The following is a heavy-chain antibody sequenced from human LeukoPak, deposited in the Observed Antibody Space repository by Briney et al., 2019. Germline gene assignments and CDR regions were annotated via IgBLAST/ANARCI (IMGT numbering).Heavy chain of an antibody. CDR1: GITFSRYW. Sequence: GGSLRLSCVDSGITFSRYWMSWVRQAPGKGLEWVANIKQDGGEKYYVDSVKGRFTISRDDSRNTLYLQMNSLRGDDTAVYYCAKDVEKWESLHFFDYWGQGTLVTVSS. J-gene: IGHJ4*02. V-gene: IGHV3-7*03. CDR2: IKQDGGEK. D-gene: IGHD1-26*01. CDR3: AKDVEKWESLHFFDY.